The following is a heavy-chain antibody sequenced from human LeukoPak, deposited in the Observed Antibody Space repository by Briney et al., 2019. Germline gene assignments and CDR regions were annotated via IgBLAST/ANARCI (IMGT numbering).Heavy chain of an antibody. D-gene: IGHD4-23*01. CDR1: GGTFSSYA. J-gene: IGHJ6*03. Sequence: GASVKVSCKASGGTFSSYAISWVRQAPGQGLEWMGGIIPIFGTANYAQKFQGRVTITADESTSTAYMELSSLRSEDTAVYYCARVLTTVVTYYYYYMDVWGKGTTVTVSS. CDR3: ARVLTTVVTYYYYYMDV. V-gene: IGHV1-69*13. CDR2: IIPIFGTA.